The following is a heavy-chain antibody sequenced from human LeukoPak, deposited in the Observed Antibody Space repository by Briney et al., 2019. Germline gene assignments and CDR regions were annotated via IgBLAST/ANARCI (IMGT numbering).Heavy chain of an antibody. D-gene: IGHD4-23*01. CDR3: ARDPNRLADYGGDYFDH. CDR2: ISNDGSHR. Sequence: GGSLRLSCAASGFTFSSFSMHWLRQAPGNGLEWVAVISNDGSHRYYADSVKGRFTISRDNSKNTLSLEMNTLRPEDTALFYCARDPNRLADYGGDYFDHWGQGTLVTVSS. CDR1: GFTFSSFS. J-gene: IGHJ4*02. V-gene: IGHV3-30*04.